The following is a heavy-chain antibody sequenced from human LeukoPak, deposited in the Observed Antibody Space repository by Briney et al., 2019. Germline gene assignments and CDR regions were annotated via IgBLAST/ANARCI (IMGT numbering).Heavy chain of an antibody. CDR3: ARSGDYYGSGSYYRFDP. Sequence: SETLSLTCTFCGCSISSDYWSWIRQPPSRELEWIGDIYYSGSTNYNPSLKSRVTISVDTSKNQFSLKLSSVTAADTAVYYCARSGDYYGSGSYYRFDPWGQGTLVTVSS. CDR1: GCSISSDY. D-gene: IGHD3-10*01. V-gene: IGHV4-59*01. CDR2: IYYSGST. J-gene: IGHJ5*02.